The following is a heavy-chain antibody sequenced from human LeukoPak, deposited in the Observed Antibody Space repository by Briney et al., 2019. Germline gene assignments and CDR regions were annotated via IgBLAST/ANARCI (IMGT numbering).Heavy chain of an antibody. Sequence: PSETLSLTCTVSGGSISSGGYYWSWIRQHPGKGLEWIGEINHSGSTNYNPSLKSRVTISVDTSKNQFSLKLSSVTAADTAVYYCARAEMVEYSSSYAIDYWGQGTLVTVSS. CDR3: ARAEMVEYSSSYAIDY. D-gene: IGHD6-6*01. CDR2: INHSGST. V-gene: IGHV4-31*03. J-gene: IGHJ4*02. CDR1: GGSISSGGYY.